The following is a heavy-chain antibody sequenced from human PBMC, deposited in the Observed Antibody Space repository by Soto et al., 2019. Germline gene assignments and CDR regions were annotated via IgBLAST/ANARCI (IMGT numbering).Heavy chain of an antibody. D-gene: IGHD4-17*01. J-gene: IGHJ5*02. CDR1: GFTFSSYG. CDR3: AKVFHDYCEFDHWFDP. V-gene: IGHV3-30*18. Sequence: QVQLVESGGGVVQPGRSLRLSCAASGFTFSSYGMHWVRQAPGKGLEWVAVISYDGSNIYYADSVKGRFTISRDNSKNTLYLQMNSLRAEDTAVYYCAKVFHDYCEFDHWFDPWGQGTLVTVSS. CDR2: ISYDGSNI.